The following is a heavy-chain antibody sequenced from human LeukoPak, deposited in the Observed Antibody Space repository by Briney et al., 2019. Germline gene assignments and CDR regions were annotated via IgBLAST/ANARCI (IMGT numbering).Heavy chain of an antibody. CDR3: ARGDAFSGDH. CDR1: GFSFTNFW. J-gene: IGHJ4*02. Sequence: GGSLRLSCAVSGFSFTNFWMSWVRQAPGRGLEWVANIHPEGNEKYHVESVKGRFTISRDKHKNLLFLQMNGLRVEDTAVYYCARGDAFSGDHWGQGTLVTVSS. D-gene: IGHD3-16*01. V-gene: IGHV3-7*03. CDR2: IHPEGNEK.